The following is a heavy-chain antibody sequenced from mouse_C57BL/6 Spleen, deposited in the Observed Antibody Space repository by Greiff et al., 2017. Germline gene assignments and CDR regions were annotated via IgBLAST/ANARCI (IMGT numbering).Heavy chain of an antibody. CDR3: ATTVVAHYAMDY. CDR2: INPNNGGT. V-gene: IGHV1-18*01. Sequence: EVKLQESGPELVKPGASVKIPCKASGYTFTDYNMDWVKQSHGKSLEWIGDINPNNGGTIYNQKFKGKATLTVDKSSSTAYMELRSLTSEDTAVYYCATTVVAHYAMDYWGQGTSVTVSS. J-gene: IGHJ4*01. CDR1: GYTFTDYN. D-gene: IGHD1-1*01.